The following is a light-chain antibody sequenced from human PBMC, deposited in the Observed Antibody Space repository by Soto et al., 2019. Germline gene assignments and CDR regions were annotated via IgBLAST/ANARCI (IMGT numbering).Light chain of an antibody. V-gene: IGLV2-14*01. CDR3: SSYTSSSTRV. CDR1: SSDVGGYNY. Sequence: QSEVPQAAYLSRSPGQSITISYTGTSSDVGGYNYVSWYQQHPGKAPKLMIYDVSNRPSGVSNRFSGSKSGNTASLTISGLQAEDEADYYCSSYTSSSTRVFGGGTKVTVL. J-gene: IGLJ2*01. CDR2: DVS.